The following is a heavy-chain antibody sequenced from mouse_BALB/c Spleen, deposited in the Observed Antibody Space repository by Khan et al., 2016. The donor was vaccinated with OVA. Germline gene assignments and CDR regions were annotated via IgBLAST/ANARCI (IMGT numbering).Heavy chain of an antibody. D-gene: IGHD4-1*01. V-gene: IGHV5-6*01. Sequence: EVELVESGGDLVKPGGSLKLSCATSGFTFSSYSMSWVRQTPDKRLEWVTTISSAGDYTYYPDSVRGRFTISRDNAKNSLYLQMSSLKSEDTAMYDCASHLTGSFAYWGQGTLVTVSA. J-gene: IGHJ3*01. CDR2: ISSAGDYT. CDR3: ASHLTGSFAY. CDR1: GFTFSSYS.